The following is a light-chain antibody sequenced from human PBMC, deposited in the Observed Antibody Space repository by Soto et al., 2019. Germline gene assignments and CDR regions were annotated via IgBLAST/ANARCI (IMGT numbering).Light chain of an antibody. CDR1: QSVGTY. J-gene: IGKJ2*01. V-gene: IGKV3-11*01. CDR3: QQRSNG. CDR2: GAS. Sequence: EIVLTQSPDTLSLSPGERAILSCRASQSVGTYLVWYQQKPGQAPRLLIYGASNRATDIPARFSGSMSRTDFSLTISSLEPEDVAVYYCQQRSNGFGQGTKLDIK.